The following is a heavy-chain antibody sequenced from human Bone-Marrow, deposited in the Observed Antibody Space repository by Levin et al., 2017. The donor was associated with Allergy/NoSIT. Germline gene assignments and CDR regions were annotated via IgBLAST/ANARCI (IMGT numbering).Heavy chain of an antibody. CDR1: GFTFSSYG. V-gene: IGHV3-30*18. CDR3: AKDIIVSSSWYVSGDY. CDR2: ISYDGSNK. J-gene: IGHJ4*02. D-gene: IGHD6-13*01. Sequence: GGSLRLSCAASGFTFSSYGMHWVRQAPGKGLEWVAVISYDGSNKYYADSVKGRFTISRDNSKNTLYLQMNSLRAEDTAVYYCAKDIIVSSSWYVSGDYWGQGTLVTVSS.